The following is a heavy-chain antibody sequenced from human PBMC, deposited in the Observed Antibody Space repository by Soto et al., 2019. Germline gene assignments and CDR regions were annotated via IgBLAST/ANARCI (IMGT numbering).Heavy chain of an antibody. D-gene: IGHD3-10*01. CDR1: GFSLSTSGVG. J-gene: IGHJ4*02. CDR3: ARVRITMVRGVQPFDY. Sequence: QITLKESGPTLVKPTQTLTLTCTFSGFSLSTSGVGVGWIRQPPGKALEWLALIYWDDDKRYRPSLKSRLTITKDPSKNQLVLTMTNMDPVDTATYYCARVRITMVRGVQPFDYWGQGTLVTVSS. V-gene: IGHV2-5*02. CDR2: IYWDDDK.